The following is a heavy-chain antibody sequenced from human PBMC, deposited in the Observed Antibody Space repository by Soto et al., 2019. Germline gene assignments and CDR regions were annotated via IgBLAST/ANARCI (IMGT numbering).Heavy chain of an antibody. CDR1: GFTFSSYG. V-gene: IGHV3-33*01. Sequence: QVQLVESGGGVVQPGGSLRLSCAASGFTFSSYGLYWVRQPPGKGLEWVALIWYDGNKKFYADSVRGRFTISRDNSKNTLYLQMNSLRAEDTAVYYCATDGVSLFMIPSELEHWGQGTLVTVSS. D-gene: IGHD3-16*01. CDR3: ATDGVSLFMIPSELEH. CDR2: IWYDGNKK. J-gene: IGHJ1*01.